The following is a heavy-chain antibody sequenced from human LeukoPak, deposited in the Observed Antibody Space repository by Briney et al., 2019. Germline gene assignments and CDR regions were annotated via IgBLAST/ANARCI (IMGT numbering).Heavy chain of an antibody. CDR1: GYTFTGYY. J-gene: IGHJ3*02. V-gene: IGHV1-2*02. Sequence: GASVKVSCKASGYTFTGYYMHWVRQAPGQGLEWMGWINPNSGGTNYAQKFQGRVTMTRDTSISTAYMELSRLRSDDTAVYYCARIKAIFSYYDSSGYNAFDIWGQGTMVTVSS. D-gene: IGHD3-22*01. CDR3: ARIKAIFSYYDSSGYNAFDI. CDR2: INPNSGGT.